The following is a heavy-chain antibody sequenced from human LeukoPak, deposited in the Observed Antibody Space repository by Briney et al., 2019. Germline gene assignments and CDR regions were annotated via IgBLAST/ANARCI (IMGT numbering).Heavy chain of an antibody. V-gene: IGHV1-18*01. J-gene: IGHJ5*02. Sequence: ASVKVSCKASGYTFTSYGISWVRQAPGQGLEWMGWISGYNGYTHYAHNLQGRVTMTTDTSTSTAYMELRSLRSDDTAVYYCARGEARYSSGYYPNWFDPWGQETLVTVSS. CDR1: GYTFTSYG. D-gene: IGHD3-22*01. CDR2: ISGYNGYT. CDR3: ARGEARYSSGYYPNWFDP.